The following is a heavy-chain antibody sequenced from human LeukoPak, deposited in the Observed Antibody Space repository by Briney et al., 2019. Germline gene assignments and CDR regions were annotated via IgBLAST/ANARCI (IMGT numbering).Heavy chain of an antibody. CDR3: ASYYASGVSAYNYYGMDV. J-gene: IGHJ6*04. CDR2: HNRGT. V-gene: IGHV4-30-2*04. Sequence: HNRGTYYNPSLKSRLTISMHTSKNQISLSLTSVTAADTAVYYCASYYASGVSAYNYYGMDVWGKGTTVTVSS. D-gene: IGHD3-10*01.